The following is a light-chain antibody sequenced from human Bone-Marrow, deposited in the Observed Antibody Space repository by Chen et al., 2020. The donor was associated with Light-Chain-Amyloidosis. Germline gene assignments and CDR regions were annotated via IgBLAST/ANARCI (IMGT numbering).Light chain of an antibody. J-gene: IGLJ3*02. CDR2: DDS. CDR3: QVWDRSSDRPV. V-gene: IGLV3-21*02. CDR1: NIGSKS. Sequence: SYLLTQPSSVSVAPRQTATIACGGNNIGSKSVHWYQQTPGQAPLLVVYDDSDRPSGIPGRLSGSNSGNTATLTISRVEAGDEADYYCQVWDRSSDRPVFGGGTKLTVL.